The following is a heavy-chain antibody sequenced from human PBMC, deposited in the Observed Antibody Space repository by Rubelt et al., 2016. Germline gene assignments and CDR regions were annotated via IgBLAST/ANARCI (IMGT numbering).Heavy chain of an antibody. Sequence: QLQLQESGPGLVKPSETLSLTCTVSGGSISSSSYYWGWIRQPPGKGLEWIGSIYYSGSTYYNPSLKSRVTISVDTSKNQFSLKLSSVTAADTAVYYCARGRFVEWLPPDYWGQGTLVTVSS. V-gene: IGHV4-39*01. CDR1: GGSISSSSYY. CDR2: IYYSGST. J-gene: IGHJ4*02. CDR3: ARGRFVEWLPPDY. D-gene: IGHD3-3*01.